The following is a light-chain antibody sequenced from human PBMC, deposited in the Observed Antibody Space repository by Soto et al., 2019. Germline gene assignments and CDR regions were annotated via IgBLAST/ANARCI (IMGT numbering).Light chain of an antibody. V-gene: IGLV1-47*02. J-gene: IGLJ1*01. Sequence: QSVLTRPPSASGTPGQRVTISCSGSSSNIGSNYVYWYQQLPGTAPKLLIYSNNQRPSGVPDRFSGSKSGTSASLAISGLRSEDEADYYCAAWDDSLSGQVFGTGTKVTVL. CDR3: AAWDDSLSGQV. CDR1: SSNIGSNY. CDR2: SNN.